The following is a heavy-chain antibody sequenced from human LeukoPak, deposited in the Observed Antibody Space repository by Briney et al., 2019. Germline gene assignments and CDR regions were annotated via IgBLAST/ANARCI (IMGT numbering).Heavy chain of an antibody. CDR2: VYYTGST. D-gene: IGHD4-17*01. CDR3: ARVFYGGSLLFDY. Sequence: SETLSLTCSVFGGSINSYHWSWIRQSPGKGLDWIGYVYYTGSTSYSPSLKSRVSISVGTSKNQFSLKLRSVTAADTAVYYCARVFYGGSLLFDYWGLGILVTVSS. CDR1: GGSINSYH. J-gene: IGHJ4*02. V-gene: IGHV4-59*01.